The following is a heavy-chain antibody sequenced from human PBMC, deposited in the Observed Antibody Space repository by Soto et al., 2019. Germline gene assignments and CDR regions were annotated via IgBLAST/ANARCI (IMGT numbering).Heavy chain of an antibody. D-gene: IGHD5-18*01. Sequence: ASVKVSCKASGYTFTDYHIHWVRQAPGQGLEWMGWVSPKSGGTSYAQKFQGWVTMTRDTSINTAYMEVTRLKSDDAAVYYCARRNRYSFHFDYWGQGTLVTVSS. CDR2: VSPKSGGT. V-gene: IGHV1-2*04. CDR3: ARRNRYSFHFDY. CDR1: GYTFTDYH. J-gene: IGHJ4*02.